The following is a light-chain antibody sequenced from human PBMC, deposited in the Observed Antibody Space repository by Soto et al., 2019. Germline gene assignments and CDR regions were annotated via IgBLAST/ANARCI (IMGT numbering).Light chain of an antibody. V-gene: IGKV1-5*01. CDR3: QRTYNAPLT. J-gene: IGKJ4*01. CDR2: DAS. Sequence: DIQMTQSPSTLSASVGDRVTITCRASQSISSWLAWYQQKLGRAPRLLIYDASSLESGVPSRFSGSGYGTEFTLTISSLQPEDVAIYYGQRTYNAPLTFGGGTKVDIK. CDR1: QSISSW.